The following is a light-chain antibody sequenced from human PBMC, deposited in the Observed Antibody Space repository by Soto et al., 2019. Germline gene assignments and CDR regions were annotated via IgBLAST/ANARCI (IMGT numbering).Light chain of an antibody. J-gene: IGLJ3*02. CDR1: RSDIGSYNN. CDR3: FSYAGSSIWV. Sequence: QSVLTQPASVSGSPGQSITISCSGSRSDIGSYNNVAWYQQHPGKAPRVMIFGVTKRPSGISDRFFGSKSGSTASLTISGLQAEDEADYFCFSYAGSSIWVFGGGTKLTVL. CDR2: GVT. V-gene: IGLV2-23*02.